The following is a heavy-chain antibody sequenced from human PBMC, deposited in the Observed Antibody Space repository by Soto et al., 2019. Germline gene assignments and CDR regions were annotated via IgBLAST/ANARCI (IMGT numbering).Heavy chain of an antibody. V-gene: IGHV3-15*01. D-gene: IGHD3-10*01. Sequence: PGGSLRLSCAASGFTFSNAWMSWVRQAPGKGLEWVGRIKSKTDGGTTDYAAPVKSRFTISRDESKKTQYQQINNLKNKDTTENYCTTGLLYYYGSGSQHYHYYGMDVWGQGTTVTVSS. CDR2: IKSKTDGGTT. CDR3: TTGLLYYYGSGSQHYHYYGMDV. J-gene: IGHJ6*02. CDR1: GFTFSNAW.